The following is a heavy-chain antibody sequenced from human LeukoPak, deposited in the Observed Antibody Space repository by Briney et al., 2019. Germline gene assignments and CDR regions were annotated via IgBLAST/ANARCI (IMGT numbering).Heavy chain of an antibody. CDR1: GYTLTELS. V-gene: IGHV1-24*01. J-gene: IGHJ3*02. CDR2: FDPEDGET. D-gene: IGHD1-1*01. Sequence: ASVKVSCKVSGYTLTELSMHWVRQAPGKGFEWMGGFDPEDGETIYAQKFQGRVTMTEDTSTDTAYMELSSLRSEDTAVYYCATDPEAGTTAFLAFDIWGQGTMVTVSS. CDR3: ATDPEAGTTAFLAFDI.